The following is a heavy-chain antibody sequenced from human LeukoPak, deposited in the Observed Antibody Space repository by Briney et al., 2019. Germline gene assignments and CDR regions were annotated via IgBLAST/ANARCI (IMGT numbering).Heavy chain of an antibody. J-gene: IGHJ3*01. Sequence: GGSRRLSCAVSGFTFSGFWMSWSRQAPGKGLEWVASINSDGSEGYYADVVKGRFTISRDNAKNSLYLQINSLRAEDTAVYYCARSSYSSSSSVWGQGTMVTVSS. CDR2: INSDGSEG. CDR3: ARSSYSSSSSV. V-gene: IGHV3-7*03. D-gene: IGHD6-6*01. CDR1: GFTFSGFW.